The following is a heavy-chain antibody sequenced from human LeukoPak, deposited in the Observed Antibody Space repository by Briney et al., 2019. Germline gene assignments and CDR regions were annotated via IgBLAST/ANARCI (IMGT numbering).Heavy chain of an antibody. J-gene: IGHJ4*02. CDR3: ARRAGAYSHPYDY. CDR1: GFTLSSYE. CDR2: IYSDNT. V-gene: IGHV3-53*01. D-gene: IGHD4/OR15-4a*01. Sequence: GGSLRLSCTVSGFTLSSYEMSWVRQAPGKGLEWVSFIYSDNTHYSDSVKGRFTISRDNSKNTLYLQMNSLRAEDTAVYYCARRAGAYSHPYDYWGQGTLVTVSS.